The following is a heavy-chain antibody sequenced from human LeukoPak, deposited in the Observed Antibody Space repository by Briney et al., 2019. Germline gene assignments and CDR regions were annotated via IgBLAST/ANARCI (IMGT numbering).Heavy chain of an antibody. CDR3: ARSDRITIFGVVIAFDY. Sequence: ASVKVSCTASGYTLGGYYMHWVRQAPGQGLEWMGWINPNTGGTNYAQKFQGRVTMTRDTSISTAYMELNSLRSDDTAVYYCARSDRITIFGVVIAFDYWGQGTLVTVSS. J-gene: IGHJ4*02. V-gene: IGHV1-2*02. CDR1: GYTLGGYY. D-gene: IGHD3-3*01. CDR2: INPNTGGT.